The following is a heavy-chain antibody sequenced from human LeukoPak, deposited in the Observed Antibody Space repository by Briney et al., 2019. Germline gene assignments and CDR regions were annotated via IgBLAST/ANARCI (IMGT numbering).Heavy chain of an antibody. D-gene: IGHD6-13*01. Sequence: GASVKVSCKASGYTFTSYDINWVRQATGPGLEWMGWMNPNSGNTDYAQKFQGRVTMTRNTSISTAYMELSSLRSEDTAVYYCARGMIAAAGTGVDYWGQGTLVTVSS. V-gene: IGHV1-8*01. CDR1: GYTFTSYD. J-gene: IGHJ4*02. CDR3: ARGMIAAAGTGVDY. CDR2: MNPNSGNT.